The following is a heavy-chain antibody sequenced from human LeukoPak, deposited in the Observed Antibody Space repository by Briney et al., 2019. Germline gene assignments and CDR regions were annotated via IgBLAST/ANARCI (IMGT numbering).Heavy chain of an antibody. J-gene: IGHJ3*02. CDR2: INPSGGST. V-gene: IGHV1-46*01. CDR3: ARDHKPYYDFWSGPDLDAFDI. D-gene: IGHD3-3*01. CDR1: GHTFTGYY. Sequence: ASVKVSCKASGHTFTGYYMHWVRQAPGQGLEWMGIINPSGGSTSYAQKFQGRVTMTRDMSTSTVYMELSSLRSEDTAVYYCARDHKPYYDFWSGPDLDAFDIWGQGTMVTVSS.